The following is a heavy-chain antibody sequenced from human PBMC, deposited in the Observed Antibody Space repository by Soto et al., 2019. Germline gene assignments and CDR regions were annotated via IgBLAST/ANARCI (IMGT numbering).Heavy chain of an antibody. V-gene: IGHV3-23*01. D-gene: IGHD3-10*01. Sequence: EVQLLESGGGLVQPGGSLRLSCAASGFTFSSYAMSWVRQAPGKGLEWVSALSGSGGSTYYADSVKGRFTISRDNSKNTLYLQMNSLRAEDTAVDYCAKFAAYYYGSGSYAYGMDVWGQGTTVTVSS. CDR3: AKFAAYYYGSGSYAYGMDV. CDR2: LSGSGGST. CDR1: GFTFSSYA. J-gene: IGHJ6*02.